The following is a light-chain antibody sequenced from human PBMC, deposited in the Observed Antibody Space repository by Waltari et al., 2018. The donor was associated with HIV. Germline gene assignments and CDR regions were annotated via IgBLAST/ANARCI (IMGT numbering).Light chain of an antibody. J-gene: IGLJ2*01. Sequence: HSVLAQPPSVSGPPGQRFTIPCSGSGPNIPWSQQLPGTAPKLLIYRNNQRSSGVPDRFSGSKSGASASLAISGLRSEDEGDYHCAAWGDSLSGPVAFGGGTKVTVL. CDR3: AAWGDSLSGPVA. CDR2: RNN. V-gene: IGLV1-47*01. CDR1: GPNIP.